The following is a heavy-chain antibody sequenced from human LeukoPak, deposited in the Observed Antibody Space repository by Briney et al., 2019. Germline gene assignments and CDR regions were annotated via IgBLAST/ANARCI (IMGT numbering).Heavy chain of an antibody. V-gene: IGHV3-43D*04. D-gene: IGHD3-10*01. Sequence: PGGSLRLSRAASGFTFDDYAMHWVRQAPGKGLEWVSLISWDGGSTYYADSVKGRFTNSRDNSKNSLYLQMNSLRAEDTALYYCAKAEDYYGSGSRYYGMDVWGKGTTVTVSS. CDR1: GFTFDDYA. J-gene: IGHJ6*04. CDR3: AKAEDYYGSGSRYYGMDV. CDR2: ISWDGGST.